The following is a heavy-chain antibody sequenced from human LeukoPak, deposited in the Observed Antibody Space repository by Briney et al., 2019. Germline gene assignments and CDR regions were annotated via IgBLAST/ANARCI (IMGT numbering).Heavy chain of an antibody. D-gene: IGHD6-19*01. J-gene: IGHJ3*02. Sequence: SVKVSCKASGGTFSSYAISWVRQAPGQELEWMGRIIPIFGTANYAQKFQGRVTITTDESTSTAYMELSSLRSEDTAVYYCASVEQWLDAFDIWGQGTMVTVSS. V-gene: IGHV1-69*05. CDR1: GGTFSSYA. CDR2: IIPIFGTA. CDR3: ASVEQWLDAFDI.